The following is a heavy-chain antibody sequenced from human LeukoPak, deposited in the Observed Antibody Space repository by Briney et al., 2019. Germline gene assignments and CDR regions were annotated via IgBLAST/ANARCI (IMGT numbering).Heavy chain of an antibody. CDR1: GFTLSTHW. J-gene: IGHJ4*02. CDR2: INGDSTTT. Sequence: GGSLRLSCAASGFTLSTHWMDWVRQAPGKGLVWVSRINGDSTTTRYAHSVRGRFTISRVKAKSTLYLEVDSLRAEDTSIYYCARRWYTGTYYYFDLWGQGTLVTVSS. V-gene: IGHV3-74*01. CDR3: ARRWYTGTYYYFDL. D-gene: IGHD1-26*01.